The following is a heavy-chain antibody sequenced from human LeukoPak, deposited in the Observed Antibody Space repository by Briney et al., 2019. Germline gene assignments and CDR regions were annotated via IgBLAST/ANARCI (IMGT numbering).Heavy chain of an antibody. Sequence: SQTLSLTCAISGDSVSSNSAAWNWIRQSPSRGLEWLGRTYYRSKWYTDYAVSVKGRITINPDTSENQLSLQLNSVTPEDTAVYYCARLYGSGGQIDYWGQGTLVTVSS. D-gene: IGHD3-10*01. CDR3: ARLYGSGGQIDY. V-gene: IGHV6-1*01. J-gene: IGHJ4*02. CDR1: GDSVSSNSAA. CDR2: TYYRSKWYT.